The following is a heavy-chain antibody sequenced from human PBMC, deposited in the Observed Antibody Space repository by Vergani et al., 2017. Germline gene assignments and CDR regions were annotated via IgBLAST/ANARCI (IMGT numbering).Heavy chain of an antibody. V-gene: IGHV3-21*04. CDR1: GFTFSSYS. CDR2: ISSSSSYI. J-gene: IGHJ4*02. CDR3: ARLSYDTTPYLQGGYDC. Sequence: VQLVESGGGLVKRGGSLRLSCAASGFTFSSYSMNWVRQAPGKGLEWVSSISSSSSYIHYSDSLKGRFTISRDNSKNMLYLQMNSLRAEDTAVYYCARLSYDTTPYLQGGYDCWGQGTLVSVSS. D-gene: IGHD3-22*01.